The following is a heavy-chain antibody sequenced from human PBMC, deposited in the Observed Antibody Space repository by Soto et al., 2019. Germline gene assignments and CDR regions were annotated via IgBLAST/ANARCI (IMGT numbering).Heavy chain of an antibody. CDR1: GGSFSGYY. CDR3: ARGHRYYDSSGKRGFDY. Sequence: SETLSLTCAVYGGSFSGYYWSWIRQPPGKGLEWIGEINHSGSTNYNPSLKSRVTISVDTSKNQFSLKLSSVTAADTAVYYCARGHRYYDSSGKRGFDYWGQGTLVTVSS. J-gene: IGHJ4*02. D-gene: IGHD3-22*01. V-gene: IGHV4-34*01. CDR2: INHSGST.